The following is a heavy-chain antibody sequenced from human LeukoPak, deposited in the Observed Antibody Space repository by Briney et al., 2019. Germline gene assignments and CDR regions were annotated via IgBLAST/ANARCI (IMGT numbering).Heavy chain of an antibody. CDR2: VYYTGSS. J-gene: IGHJ4*02. CDR3: AGYGSGSYYKAFDF. D-gene: IGHD3-10*01. CDR1: GGSVSDINYF. V-gene: IGHV4-61*01. Sequence: SETLSLTCTVSGGSVSDINYFWGWIRQPPGKGLEWIGYVYYTGSSYYNPSLKSRATTSIDMSKNQFSLKLTSMTAADTAVYYCAGYGSGSYYKAFDFWGQGILVTVSS.